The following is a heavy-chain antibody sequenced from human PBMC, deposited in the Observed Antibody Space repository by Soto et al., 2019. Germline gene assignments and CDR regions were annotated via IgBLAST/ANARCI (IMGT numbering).Heavy chain of an antibody. V-gene: IGHV4-61*01. D-gene: IGHD6-6*01. Sequence: ETLSLTCTVSGGSVSSGSYYWSWVRQPPGKGLEWIGYISHGGSTNYNPSLKSRVTISVDTSKNQFSLKLTSVTAADTAVYYCARVYSSSLAPWGQGTLVTVSS. CDR2: ISHGGST. CDR1: GGSVSSGSYY. CDR3: ARVYSSSLAP. J-gene: IGHJ5*02.